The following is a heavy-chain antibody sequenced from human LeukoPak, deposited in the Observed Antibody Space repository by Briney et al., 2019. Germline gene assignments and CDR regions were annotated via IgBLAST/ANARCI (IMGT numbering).Heavy chain of an antibody. Sequence: GGSLRLSCAASGFTFSSYSMNWVRQAPGKGLEWVSSISSSSSYIYYADSVKGRFTISRDNSKNTLYLQMNSLRAEDTAVYYCARGRDDERSFDYWGQGTLVTVSS. CDR1: GFTFSSYS. V-gene: IGHV3-21*01. J-gene: IGHJ4*02. CDR3: ARGRDDERSFDY. D-gene: IGHD1-1*01. CDR2: ISSSSSYI.